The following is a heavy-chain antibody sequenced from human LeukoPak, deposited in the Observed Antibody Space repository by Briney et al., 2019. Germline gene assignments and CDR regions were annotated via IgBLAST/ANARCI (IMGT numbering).Heavy chain of an antibody. CDR2: INPKSGGT. J-gene: IGHJ4*02. D-gene: IGHD1-26*01. Sequence: ASVKVSCKVYGHTFTGNYMHWVRQAPGQGLEWMGWINPKSGGTNYAQRFQGRVTMTRDTSISTAYMELNRLRSDDSAVYYCSRSIVGATPIDYWGQGTLVTVSS. CDR3: SRSIVGATPIDY. CDR1: GHTFTGNY. V-gene: IGHV1-2*02.